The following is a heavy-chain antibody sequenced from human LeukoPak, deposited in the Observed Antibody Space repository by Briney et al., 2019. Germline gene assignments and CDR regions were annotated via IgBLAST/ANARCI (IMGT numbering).Heavy chain of an antibody. V-gene: IGHV4-59*01. CDR3: ARGEGSGSYYSWFDP. CDR2: IYYSGST. J-gene: IGHJ5*02. CDR1: GGSISSYY. D-gene: IGHD3-10*01. Sequence: SETLSLTCTVSGGSISSYYWSWIRQPPGKGLEWIGNIYYSGSTNYNPSLKSRVTISVDTSKNQFSLKLSSVTAADTAVYYCARGEGSGSYYSWFDPWGPGTLVTVSS.